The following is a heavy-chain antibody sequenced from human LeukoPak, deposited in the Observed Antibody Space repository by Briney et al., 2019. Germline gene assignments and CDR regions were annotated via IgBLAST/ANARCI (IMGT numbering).Heavy chain of an antibody. Sequence: ASVKVSCKASGYTFTGYYMHWMRQAPGQGLEWMGWINPNGGGTNYAQKFQGRVTMTRDTSISTAYMELSRLRSDDTAVYYCARDPTTYYYDSSGYYFDYWGQGTLVTVSS. CDR1: GYTFTGYY. V-gene: IGHV1-2*02. CDR2: INPNGGGT. CDR3: ARDPTTYYYDSSGYYFDY. D-gene: IGHD3-22*01. J-gene: IGHJ4*02.